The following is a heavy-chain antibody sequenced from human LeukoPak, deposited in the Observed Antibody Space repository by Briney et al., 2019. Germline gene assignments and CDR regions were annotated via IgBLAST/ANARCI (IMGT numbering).Heavy chain of an antibody. CDR3: ASGGADYYDFWSGYHNWFDP. J-gene: IGHJ5*02. D-gene: IGHD3-3*01. CDR1: GGSISSYY. V-gene: IGHV4-4*07. CDR2: IYTSGST. Sequence: SETLSLTCTVSGGSISSYYWSWIRQPAGKGLEWIGRIYTSGSTNYNPSLKSRVTMSVDTSKNQFSLKLSSVTAADTAVYYCASGGADYYDFWSGYHNWFDPWGQGTLVTVSS.